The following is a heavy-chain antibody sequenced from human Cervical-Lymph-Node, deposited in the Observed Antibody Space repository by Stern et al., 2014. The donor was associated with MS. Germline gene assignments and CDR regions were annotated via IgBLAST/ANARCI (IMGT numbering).Heavy chain of an antibody. J-gene: IGHJ4*03. CDR3: ARLMVDSSGWGYFDL. V-gene: IGHV5-51*01. CDR2: IDPRDSDT. Sequence: EVQLVQSGAEVKKPGESLKISCEGSGYSFISYWIAWVRQMPGKGLEGMGIIDPRDSDTRYSPSFQGQATISADKSISTAYLQWSSLKASDTAMYYCARLMVDSSGWGYFDLWGQGTLVTVSS. CDR1: GYSFISYW. D-gene: IGHD6-19*01.